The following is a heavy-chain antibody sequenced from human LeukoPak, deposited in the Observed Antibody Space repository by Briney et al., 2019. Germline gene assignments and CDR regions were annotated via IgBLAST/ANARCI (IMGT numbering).Heavy chain of an antibody. Sequence: ASVKVSCKASGYTFTSYDINWVRQATGQGLEWMGWMNPNSGNTGYAQKFQGRVTMTRNTSISTAYMELSSLRSEDTAVYYCARVGSSSWYDVSYYYMDVWGKGTTVTDSS. CDR3: ARVGSSSWYDVSYYYMDV. CDR2: MNPNSGNT. V-gene: IGHV1-8*01. CDR1: GYTFTSYD. J-gene: IGHJ6*03. D-gene: IGHD6-13*01.